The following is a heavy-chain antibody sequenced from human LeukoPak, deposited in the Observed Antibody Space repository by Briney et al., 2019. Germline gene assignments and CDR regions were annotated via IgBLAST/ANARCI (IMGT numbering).Heavy chain of an antibody. D-gene: IGHD3-3*01. J-gene: IGHJ6*03. CDR3: AREAYYDFWSGYWPYYYMDV. Sequence: GESLRLSCAASGFTFSDYYMSWIRQAPGKGLEWVSYISSSGSTIYYADSVKGRFTISRDNAKNSLYLQMNSLRAEDTAVYYCAREAYYDFWSGYWPYYYMDVWGKGTTVTVSS. CDR2: ISSSGSTI. V-gene: IGHV3-11*04. CDR1: GFTFSDYY.